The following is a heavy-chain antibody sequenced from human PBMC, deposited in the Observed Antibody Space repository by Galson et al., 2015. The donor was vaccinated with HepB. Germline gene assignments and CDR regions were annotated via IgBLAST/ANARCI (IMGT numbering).Heavy chain of an antibody. J-gene: IGHJ5*02. CDR3: ASAGGDYSGATQLDH. V-gene: IGHV1-45*02. D-gene: IGHD2-21*02. CDR2: ITPFNGNT. Sequence: SVKVSCKASGYTLTYRYLHWVRQAPGQALEWMGWITPFNGNTNYALKFQDRVTITRDRSMSTAYVKLSSLRSEDTAMYYCASAGGDYSGATQLDHWGQGTLVTVSS. CDR1: GYTLTYRY.